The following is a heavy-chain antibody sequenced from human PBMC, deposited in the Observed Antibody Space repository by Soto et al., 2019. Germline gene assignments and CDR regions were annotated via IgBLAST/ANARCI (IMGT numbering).Heavy chain of an antibody. D-gene: IGHD3-22*01. J-gene: IGHJ3*01. CDR3: ASGFYDSRGYSEAFDS. V-gene: IGHV4-59*01. CDR2: VSNSGST. Sequence: LSLTCTVSGGSISSGYWNWIRQPPGKRLEWIAYVSNSGSTNYNPSLKSRVTLSIDTSTNQFSLRLSSVTAADTAVYCCASGFYDSRGYSEAFDSWGQGTMVTVSS. CDR1: GGSISSGY.